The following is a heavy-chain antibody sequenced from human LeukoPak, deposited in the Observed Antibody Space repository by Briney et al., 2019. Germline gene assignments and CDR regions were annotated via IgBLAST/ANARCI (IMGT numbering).Heavy chain of an antibody. CDR2: ISYTGST. CDR3: ARGSVYFDS. J-gene: IGHJ4*02. Sequence: SETLSLTCSVSGGSVTSGSYYVSWIRQPPGKGLEWIGYISYTGSTDYNPSLKSRVTISVDMSKNQFSLKVSSVTAADTAVYYCARGSVYFDSWGQGTLVTVSS. CDR1: GGSVTSGSYY. V-gene: IGHV4-61*01.